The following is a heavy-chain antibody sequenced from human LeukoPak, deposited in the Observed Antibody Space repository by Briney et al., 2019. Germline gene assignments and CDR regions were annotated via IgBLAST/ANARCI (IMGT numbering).Heavy chain of an antibody. D-gene: IGHD3-22*01. CDR2: ISGSGGST. CDR1: GFTFSSYA. J-gene: IGHJ4*02. CDR3: AKDGNYYDSSGYYVY. V-gene: IGHV3-23*01. Sequence: GASLRLSCAASGFTFSSYAMSWVRQAPGKGLEWFSAISGSGGSTYYADSVKGRFTISRDNSKNTLYLQMNSLRAEDTAVYYCAKDGNYYDSSGYYVYWGQGTLVTVSS.